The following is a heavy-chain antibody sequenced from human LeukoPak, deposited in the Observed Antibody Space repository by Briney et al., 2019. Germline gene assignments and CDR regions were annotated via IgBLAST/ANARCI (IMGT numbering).Heavy chain of an antibody. CDR3: AREGIRIAAAGTIDY. Sequence: GGSLRLSCVASGFTFSSHAMSWVRQTPGKGLEWVSAISGTTGSTYYADSVKGRFTISRDNSKNTLYLQMNSLRADDTAMYYCAREGIRIAAAGTIDYWGQGTLVTVSS. V-gene: IGHV3-23*01. CDR1: GFTFSSHA. D-gene: IGHD6-13*01. J-gene: IGHJ4*02. CDR2: ISGTTGST.